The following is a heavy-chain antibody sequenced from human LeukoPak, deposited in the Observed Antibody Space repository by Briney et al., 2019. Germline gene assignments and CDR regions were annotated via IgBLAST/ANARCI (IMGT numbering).Heavy chain of an antibody. CDR1: GFTFSNYW. D-gene: IGHD1-26*01. CDR3: ANALGAHYSDY. CDR2: IKQDGSET. Sequence: GGSLRLSCAASGFTFSNYWMIWLRQAPGKGLERVANIKQDGSETYYVDSVRGRFSISRDNAKNSLYLQMNSLRAEDTAVYYCANALGAHYSDYWGQGTLVTVSS. V-gene: IGHV3-7*05. J-gene: IGHJ4*02.